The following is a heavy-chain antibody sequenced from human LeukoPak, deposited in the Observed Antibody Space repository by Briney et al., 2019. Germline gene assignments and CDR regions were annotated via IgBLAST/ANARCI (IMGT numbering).Heavy chain of an antibody. J-gene: IGHJ6*03. Sequence: ASVKVSCKASGYTFTSYGISWVRQAPGQGLEWMGWISAYNGNTNYAQKLQGRVTMTTDTSTSTAYMELRSLRSDDTAVYYCAREYQLYPSGPYMDVWGKGTTVTVSS. CDR2: ISAYNGNT. CDR1: GYTFTSYG. V-gene: IGHV1-18*01. D-gene: IGHD2-2*01. CDR3: AREYQLYPSGPYMDV.